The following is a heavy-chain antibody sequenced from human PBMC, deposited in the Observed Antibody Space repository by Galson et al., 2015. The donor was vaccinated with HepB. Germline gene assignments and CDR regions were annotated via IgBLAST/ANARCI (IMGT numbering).Heavy chain of an antibody. V-gene: IGHV3-48*01. CDR3: ARNHGYSLPVGY. D-gene: IGHD4-11*01. CDR1: GFMFSTYS. J-gene: IGHJ4*02. CDR2: ISSSTTI. Sequence: SLRLSCAASGFMFSTYSMHWVRQSPGKGLEWISYISSSTTIYYADSVKGRFAISRDNDKNSLYLQMNSLRAEDTAVYYCARNHGYSLPVGYWGQGTLVTVSS.